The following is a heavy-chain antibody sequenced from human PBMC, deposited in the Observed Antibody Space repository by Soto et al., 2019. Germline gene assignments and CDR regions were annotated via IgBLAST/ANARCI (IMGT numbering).Heavy chain of an antibody. CDR1: GFTVSSNY. CDR2: IYSGGST. D-gene: IGHD2-8*01. V-gene: IGHV3-53*04. CDR3: ARDSSCTNGVCYDAFDI. Sequence: GESLKISCAASGFTVSSNYMSWVRQAPGKGLEWVSVIYSGGSTYYADSVKGRFTISRHNSKNTLYLQMNSLRAEDTAVYYCARDSSCTNGVCYDAFDIWGQGTMVTVSS. J-gene: IGHJ3*02.